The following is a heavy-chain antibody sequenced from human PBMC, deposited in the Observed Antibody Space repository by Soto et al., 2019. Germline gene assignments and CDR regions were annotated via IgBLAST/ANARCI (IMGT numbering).Heavy chain of an antibody. CDR1: GYTFTSYA. CDR3: ARDIGRFLESTLGPTPYNWFDP. Sequence: VASVKVSCKASGYTFTSYAMHWVRQAPGQRLEWKGRINAGNGNTKYSQKFQGRVTITRDTSASTAYMELSSLRSEDTAVYYCARDIGRFLESTLGPTPYNWFDPWGQGTLVTVSS. D-gene: IGHD3-3*01. CDR2: INAGNGNT. J-gene: IGHJ5*02. V-gene: IGHV1-3*01.